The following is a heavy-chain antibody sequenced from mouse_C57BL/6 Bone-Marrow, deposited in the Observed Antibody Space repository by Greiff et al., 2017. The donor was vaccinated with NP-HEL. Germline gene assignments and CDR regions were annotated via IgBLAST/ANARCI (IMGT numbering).Heavy chain of an antibody. CDR2: IWWDDDK. CDR3: ARIAWGSSGYRYYAMDY. J-gene: IGHJ4*01. D-gene: IGHD3-2*02. CDR1: GFSLSTFGMG. Sequence: QVTLKVSGPGILQPSQTLSLTCSFSGFSLSTFGMGVGWIRQPSGKGLEWLAHIWWDDDKYYNPVLKSRLIISKDTSKNQVFLKIANVDTADTTTYYCARIAWGSSGYRYYAMDYWGQGTSVTVSS. V-gene: IGHV8-8*01.